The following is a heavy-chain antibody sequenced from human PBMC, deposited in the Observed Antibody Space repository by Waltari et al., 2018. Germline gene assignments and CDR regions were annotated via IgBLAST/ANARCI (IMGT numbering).Heavy chain of an antibody. CDR1: GFTFSSYA. D-gene: IGHD3-10*01. J-gene: IGHJ4*02. CDR2: ISGSGGST. Sequence: EVQLLESGGGLVQPGGSLRLSCAASGFTFSSYAMSWVRQAPGTGPEGVSAISGSGGSTYYADAVKGLCTISRDNSKNTLYLQMNSLRAEDTAVYYCAKREHYYGSGSYYNGRYFDYWGQGTLVTVSS. V-gene: IGHV3-23*01. CDR3: AKREHYYGSGSYYNGRYFDY.